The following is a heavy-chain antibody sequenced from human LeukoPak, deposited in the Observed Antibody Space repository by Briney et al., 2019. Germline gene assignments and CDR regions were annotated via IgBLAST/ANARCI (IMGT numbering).Heavy chain of an antibody. V-gene: IGHV3-21*01. CDR2: ISSSSSYI. D-gene: IGHD3-10*01. Sequence: GGSLRLSCAASGFTFSSYSMNWVRQAPGKGLEWVSSISSSSSYIYYADSVKGRFTISRDNAKNSLYLQMNSLRAEDTAVYYCARDRVLLWFGEPDYRGQGTLVTVSS. CDR1: GFTFSSYS. J-gene: IGHJ4*02. CDR3: ARDRVLLWFGEPDY.